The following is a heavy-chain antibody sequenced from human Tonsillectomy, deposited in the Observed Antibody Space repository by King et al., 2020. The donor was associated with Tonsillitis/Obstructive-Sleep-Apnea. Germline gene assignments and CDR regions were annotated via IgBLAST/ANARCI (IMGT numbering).Heavy chain of an antibody. CDR1: GFTFSNAW. D-gene: IGHD1-26*01. Sequence: VQLVESGGDLVKPGGSLRLSCAASGFTFSNAWMNWVRQAPGKGLEWVGRIKSKTEGGATQYAAPVKGRFTIARDDSKNTLYLQMNSLKTEDTAVYFCNTALGRTIRFYYYGMDVWGQGTTVTVSS. J-gene: IGHJ6*02. CDR3: NTALGRTIRFYYYGMDV. CDR2: IKSKTEGGAT. V-gene: IGHV3-15*07.